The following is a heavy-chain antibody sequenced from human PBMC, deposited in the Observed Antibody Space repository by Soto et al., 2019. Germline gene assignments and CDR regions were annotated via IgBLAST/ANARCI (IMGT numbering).Heavy chain of an antibody. J-gene: IGHJ5*02. CDR2: IYPADSDT. D-gene: IGHD1-1*01. V-gene: IGHV5-51*01. CDR1: EYSFTNYW. Sequence: PGESLKISCKGSEYSFTNYWIAWVRQMPGKGLEWLGMIYPADSDTRYSPSFQGQVTFSADKSLSTAYLQWSSLKASDTAMYYCARLQTDWFDPWGQGLEVTVSS. CDR3: ARLQTDWFDP.